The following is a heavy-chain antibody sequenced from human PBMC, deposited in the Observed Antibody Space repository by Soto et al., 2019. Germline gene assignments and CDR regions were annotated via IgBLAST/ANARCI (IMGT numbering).Heavy chain of an antibody. CDR3: ARDLLGVGAIASAFDI. Sequence: GGCRRLACAASRFTLGSYEMEWVRQAAGKRLECVSFISSSGITTSYADSVKGRFTISRDNAKNSLSLQMTSLRAEDTAVYYCARDLLGVGAIASAFDIWGPGTMVTVSS. CDR2: ISSSGITT. V-gene: IGHV3-48*03. CDR1: RFTLGSYE. J-gene: IGHJ3*02. D-gene: IGHD1-26*01.